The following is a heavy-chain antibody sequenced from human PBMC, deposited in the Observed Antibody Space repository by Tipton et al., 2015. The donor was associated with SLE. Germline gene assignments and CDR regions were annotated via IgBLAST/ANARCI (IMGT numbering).Heavy chain of an antibody. CDR2: IYWNDDK. D-gene: IGHD3-10*01. J-gene: IGHJ5*02. V-gene: IGHV2-5*01. Sequence: LMKPTQTLTLTCTFSGISLSTSGVAVGWIRQPPGKALEWLALIYWNDDKRYSPSLKSRLTITKDTSKNQVVLTMTNMEPVDTGTYYCTHRRDHGSGFDPWGQGTLVTVSS. CDR3: THRRDHGSGFDP. CDR1: GISLSTSGVA.